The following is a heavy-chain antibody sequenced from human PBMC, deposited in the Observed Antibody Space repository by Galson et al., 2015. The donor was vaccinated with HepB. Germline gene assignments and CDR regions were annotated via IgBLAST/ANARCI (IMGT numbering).Heavy chain of an antibody. CDR3: ARLSIAAAGGIDY. J-gene: IGHJ4*02. CDR1: GFTFSSYG. V-gene: IGHV3-33*01. Sequence: SLRLSCAASGFTFSSYGMHWVRQAPGKGLEWVAVIWYDGSNKYYADSVKGRFTISRDNSKNTLYLQMNSLRAEDTAVYYCARLSIAAAGGIDYWGQGTLVTVSS. D-gene: IGHD6-13*01. CDR2: IWYDGSNK.